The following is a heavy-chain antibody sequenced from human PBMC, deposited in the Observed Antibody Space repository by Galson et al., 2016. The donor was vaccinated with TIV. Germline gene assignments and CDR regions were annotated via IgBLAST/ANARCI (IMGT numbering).Heavy chain of an antibody. CDR2: ANADNGYT. D-gene: IGHD2-21*01. CDR3: ARPPYCGGACLKYDS. CDR1: GYTFSIYP. V-gene: IGHV1-3*01. Sequence: SVKVSCKASGYTFSIYPIHWVRQAPGQRLEWMGWANADNGYTKYSRRFQGRVTITRDTSASTAYMELRSLRSEDTAVYYCARPPYCGGACLKYDSWGQGTLVTVSS. J-gene: IGHJ4*02.